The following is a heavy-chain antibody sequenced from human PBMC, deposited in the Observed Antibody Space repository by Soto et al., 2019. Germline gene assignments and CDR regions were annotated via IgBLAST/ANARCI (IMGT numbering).Heavy chain of an antibody. J-gene: IGHJ6*02. CDR3: ARDYLPYCGGDCSHYYYGMDV. CDR1: GGSISSYY. D-gene: IGHD2-21*02. Sequence: SETLSLTCTVSGGSISSYYWSWIRQPAGKGLERIGRIYTSGSTNYNPSLKSRVTMSVDTSKNQFSLKLSSVTAADTAVYYCARDYLPYCGGDCSHYYYGMDVWGQGTTVTVSS. CDR2: IYTSGST. V-gene: IGHV4-4*07.